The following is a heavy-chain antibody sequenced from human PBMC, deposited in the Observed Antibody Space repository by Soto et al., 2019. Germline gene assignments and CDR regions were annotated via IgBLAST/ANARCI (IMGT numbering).Heavy chain of an antibody. CDR3: AKDMITFGGVIVTSAFDY. CDR2: ISGSGGST. Sequence: GGSLRLSCAASGFTFSSYAMSWVRQAPGKGLEWVSAISGSGGSTYYADSVKGRFTISRDNSKNTLYLQMNSLRAEDTAVYYCAKDMITFGGVIVTSAFDYWGQGTLVTVSS. CDR1: GFTFSSYA. V-gene: IGHV3-23*01. D-gene: IGHD3-16*02. J-gene: IGHJ4*02.